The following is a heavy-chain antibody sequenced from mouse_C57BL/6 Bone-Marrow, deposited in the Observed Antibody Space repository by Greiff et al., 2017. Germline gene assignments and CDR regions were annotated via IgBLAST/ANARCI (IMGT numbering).Heavy chain of an antibody. CDR2: ILPGGGST. V-gene: IGHV1-9*01. CDR3: GRWVYAMDY. Sequence: QVQLQQSGAELVKPGASVKISCKATGYTFTGYWIEWVKQRPGHGLEWIGEILPGGGSTNYNEKFKGKATFTADTSSNTAYMQLSSLTTEDSAIYYSGRWVYAMDYWGQGTSVTVSS. CDR1: GYTFTGYW. J-gene: IGHJ4*01.